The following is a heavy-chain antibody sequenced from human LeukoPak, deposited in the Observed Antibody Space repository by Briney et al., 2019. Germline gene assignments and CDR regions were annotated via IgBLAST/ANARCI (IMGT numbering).Heavy chain of an antibody. V-gene: IGHV4-4*07. Sequence: PSETLSLTCTVSGGSITSYYWSWIRQPAGKGLEWIGRLYTSGNTNYNPSLKSRVTMSVDTSKNQFSLKLTSVTAAGTAVYYCARGVNSGYFDYCGQGTLVTVSS. D-gene: IGHD1-26*01. CDR3: ARGVNSGYFDY. CDR1: GGSITSYY. CDR2: LYTSGNT. J-gene: IGHJ4*02.